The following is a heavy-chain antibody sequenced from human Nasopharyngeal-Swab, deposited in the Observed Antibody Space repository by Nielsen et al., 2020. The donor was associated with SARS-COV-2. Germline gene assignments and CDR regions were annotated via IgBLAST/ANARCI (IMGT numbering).Heavy chain of an antibody. CDR3: AGEGGVDTMIVAHSQRGPIDY. J-gene: IGHJ4*02. CDR1: GFTFSDYY. D-gene: IGHD3-22*01. V-gene: IGHV3-11*01. Sequence: GESLKISCAASGFTFSDYYMSWIRQAPGKGLEWVSYISSSGSTIYYADSVKGRFTISRDNAKNSLYLQMNSLRAEDTAVYYCAGEGGVDTMIVAHSQRGPIDYWGQGTLVTVPS. CDR2: ISSSGSTI.